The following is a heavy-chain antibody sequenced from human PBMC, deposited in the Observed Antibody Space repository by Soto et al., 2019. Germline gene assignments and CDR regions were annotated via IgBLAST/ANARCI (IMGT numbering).Heavy chain of an antibody. CDR3: AGRYGSCYDY. CDR2: IYHSVST. Sequence: SETLSLTCAVSGGSISSGGYSWSWIRQPPGKGLEWIGYIYHSVSTYYNPSLKSRVTISVDRSKNQFSLKLSSVTAADTAVYYCAGRYGSCYDYWSQGTLVTVSS. V-gene: IGHV4-30-2*01. J-gene: IGHJ4*02. D-gene: IGHD2-2*03. CDR1: GGSISSGGYS.